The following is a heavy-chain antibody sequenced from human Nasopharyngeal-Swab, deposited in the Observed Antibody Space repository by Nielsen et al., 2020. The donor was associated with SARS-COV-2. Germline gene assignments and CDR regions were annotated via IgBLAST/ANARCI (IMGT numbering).Heavy chain of an antibody. D-gene: IGHD4-17*01. Sequence: GGSLRLSCAASGFTFSSYSMNWVRQAPGQGLEWVSYISGSGSTLYYADSVKDRITVSRDNAKSSVYLQMSSLRDEDTAVYYCTRGDGALTYFDYWGQGTLVSVSS. J-gene: IGHJ4*02. CDR1: GFTFSSYS. CDR2: ISGSGSTL. V-gene: IGHV3-48*02. CDR3: TRGDGALTYFDY.